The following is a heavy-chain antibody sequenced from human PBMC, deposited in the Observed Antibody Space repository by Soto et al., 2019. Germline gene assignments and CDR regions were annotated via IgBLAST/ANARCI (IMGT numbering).Heavy chain of an antibody. D-gene: IGHD2-2*01. J-gene: IGHJ4*02. Sequence: SVKVSCKASGGTFSSYTISWVRQAPGQGLEWMGRIIPILGIANYAQKFQGRVTITADKSTSTAYMELSSLRSEDTAVYYCARDVGYCSSTSCPPHYFDYWGQGTLVTVSS. CDR1: GGTFSSYT. V-gene: IGHV1-69*04. CDR2: IIPILGIA. CDR3: ARDVGYCSSTSCPPHYFDY.